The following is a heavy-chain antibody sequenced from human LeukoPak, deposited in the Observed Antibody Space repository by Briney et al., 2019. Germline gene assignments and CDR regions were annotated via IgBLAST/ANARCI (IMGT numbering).Heavy chain of an antibody. J-gene: IGHJ3*02. CDR1: GYSFTSYW. Sequence: GESLKISCKGSGYSFTSYWISWVRQAPGQGLEWMGWISAYNGNTNYAQKLQGRVTMTTDTSTSTAYMELRSLRSDDTAVYYCARAKENYYDSSDAFDIWGQGTMVTVSS. V-gene: IGHV1-18*04. D-gene: IGHD3-22*01. CDR2: ISAYNGNT. CDR3: ARAKENYYDSSDAFDI.